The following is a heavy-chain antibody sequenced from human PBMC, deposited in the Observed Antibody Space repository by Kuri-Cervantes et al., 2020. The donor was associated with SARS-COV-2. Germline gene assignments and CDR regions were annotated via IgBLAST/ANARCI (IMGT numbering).Heavy chain of an antibody. CDR1: GGSFSGYY. CDR2: IYTSGST. Sequence: SETLSLTCAVYGGSFSGYYWSWIRQPPGKGLEWIGRIYTSGSTNYNPSLKSRVTMSVDTSKNQFSLKLSSVTAADTAVYYCARGGVLVVYALYYMDVWGKGTTVTSP. CDR3: ARGGVLVVYALYYMDV. D-gene: IGHD2-8*02. J-gene: IGHJ6*03. V-gene: IGHV4-59*10.